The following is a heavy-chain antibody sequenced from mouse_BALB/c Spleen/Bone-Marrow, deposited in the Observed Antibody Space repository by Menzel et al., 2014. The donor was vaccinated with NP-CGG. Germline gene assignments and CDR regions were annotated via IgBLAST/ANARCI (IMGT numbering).Heavy chain of an antibody. Sequence: LVKTGASVKISCKASDYSFTDYYMHWVKQTHGKSLEWIGYISCYNGATSYNQKFKGKATFTVDTSSSTAYMQFSSLTSEDSGVYYCARSEGIYYYGSSYALDYWGQGTSVTVSS. CDR2: ISCYNGAT. J-gene: IGHJ4*01. CDR3: ARSEGIYYYGSSYALDY. D-gene: IGHD1-1*01. V-gene: IGHV1S34*01. CDR1: DYSFTDYY.